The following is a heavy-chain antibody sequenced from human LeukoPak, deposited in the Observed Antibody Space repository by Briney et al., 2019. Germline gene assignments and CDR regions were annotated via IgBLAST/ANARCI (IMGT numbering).Heavy chain of an antibody. CDR2: ISSSSSYI. V-gene: IGHV3-21*01. CDR3: ARWGSSGKGDY. J-gene: IGHJ4*02. Sequence: GGSLRLSCAASGFTFSSYSMNWVRQAPGKGPEWVSSISSSSSYIYYADSVKGRFTVSRDNAKNSLYLQMNSLRAEDTAVYYCARWGSSGKGDYWGQGTLVTVSS. CDR1: GFTFSSYS. D-gene: IGHD1-26*01.